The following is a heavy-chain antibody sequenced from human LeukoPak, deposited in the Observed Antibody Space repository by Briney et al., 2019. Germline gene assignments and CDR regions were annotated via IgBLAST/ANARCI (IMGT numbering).Heavy chain of an antibody. D-gene: IGHD6-6*01. V-gene: IGHV3-23*01. CDR2: ISSSGGST. CDR3: ARTILEYSISSGYMDV. CDR1: GFTFSNYD. J-gene: IGHJ6*03. Sequence: GGTLRLSCAAPGFTFSNYDMSWVRQAPGKGLEWVSVISSSGGSTYYADSVKGRFTITRDNSKNTLYLQMNSLRAEDTAVYYCARTILEYSISSGYMDVWGKGTTVSVSS.